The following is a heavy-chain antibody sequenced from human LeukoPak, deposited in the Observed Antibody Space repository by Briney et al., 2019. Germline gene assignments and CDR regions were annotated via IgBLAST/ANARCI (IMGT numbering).Heavy chain of an antibody. V-gene: IGHV4-39*07. J-gene: IGHJ3*02. CDR3: ARCLHLGATYAFDI. CDR1: GGSISSSSYY. CDR2: IYHSGST. Sequence: SETLSLTCTVSGGSISSSSYYWGWIRQPPGKGLEWIGSIYHSGSTYYNPSLKSRVTISVDTSKNQFSLKLSSVTAADTAVYYCARCLHLGATYAFDIWGQGTMVTVSS. D-gene: IGHD1-26*01.